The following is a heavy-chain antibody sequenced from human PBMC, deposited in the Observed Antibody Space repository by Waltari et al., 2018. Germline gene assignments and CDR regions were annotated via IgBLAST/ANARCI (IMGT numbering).Heavy chain of an antibody. CDR2: IIPIFGTA. J-gene: IGHJ5*02. CDR1: GGTFSRYA. Sequence: QVQLVQSGAEVKKPGSSVKVSCKASGGTFSRYAISWVRPAPGQGLEWMGGIIPIFGTANYAQKFQGRVTITTDESTSTAYMELSSLRSEDTAVYYCAREASAAGTQGPFDPWGQGTLVTVSS. V-gene: IGHV1-69*05. CDR3: AREASAAGTQGPFDP. D-gene: IGHD6-13*01.